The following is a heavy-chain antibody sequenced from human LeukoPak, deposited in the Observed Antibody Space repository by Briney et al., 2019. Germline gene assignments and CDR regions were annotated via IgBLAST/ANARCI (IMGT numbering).Heavy chain of an antibody. CDR2: INYSGTT. CDR3: ARVHYEWWSGPHYYYMDV. Sequence: SETLSLTCTVSGGSISSSNFYWGSIRQPPGKGLEWIGMINYSGTTYYNPSLQGRVTISVDTSKNQFSLRLSSVTAADTAVYYSARVHYEWWSGPHYYYMDVWGKGTTVTVSS. J-gene: IGHJ6*03. V-gene: IGHV4-39*07. D-gene: IGHD3-3*01. CDR1: GGSISSSNFY.